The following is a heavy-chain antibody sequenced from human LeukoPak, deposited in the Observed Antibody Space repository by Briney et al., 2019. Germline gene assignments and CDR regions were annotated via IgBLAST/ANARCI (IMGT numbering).Heavy chain of an antibody. CDR2: IYYSGST. Sequence: SETLSLTCTVSGGSISSSSYYWGWIRQPPGKGLECIGSIYYSGSTYYNPSLKSRVTISVDTSKNQFSLKLSSVTAADTAVYYCASLYYDILTGYRTWGQGTLVTVSS. CDR3: ASLYYDILTGYRT. CDR1: GGSISSSSYY. J-gene: IGHJ5*02. V-gene: IGHV4-39*01. D-gene: IGHD3-9*01.